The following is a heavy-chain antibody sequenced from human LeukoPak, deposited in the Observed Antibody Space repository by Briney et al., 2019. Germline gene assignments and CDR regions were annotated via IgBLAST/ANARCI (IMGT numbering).Heavy chain of an antibody. V-gene: IGHV1-2*04. J-gene: IGHJ4*02. CDR1: GYTFTGYY. D-gene: IGHD3-10*01. Sequence: ASVKVSCKASGYTFTGYYMHWVRQAPGQGLEWMGWINPNSGGTNYAQKFQGWVTMTRDTSISTAYMGLSRLRSDDTAVYYCARDGYYGSGSYDHWGQGTLVTVSS. CDR3: ARDGYYGSGSYDH. CDR2: INPNSGGT.